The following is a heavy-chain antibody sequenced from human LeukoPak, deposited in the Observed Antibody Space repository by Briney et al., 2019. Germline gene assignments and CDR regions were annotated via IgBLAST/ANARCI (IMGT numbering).Heavy chain of an antibody. CDR2: IGHDGSNR. D-gene: IGHD4-11*01. CDR3: ARGGNVYSDYPLLGFDY. Sequence: GGSLRLSCAASGFTFRSYTVHWVRQAPGKGLEWVAVIGHDGSNRYYADSVKGRFTISRDNSENTLYLQMNSLRGDDTAVYYCARGGNVYSDYPLLGFDYWGQGTLVTVSS. V-gene: IGHV3-30-3*01. J-gene: IGHJ4*02. CDR1: GFTFRSYT.